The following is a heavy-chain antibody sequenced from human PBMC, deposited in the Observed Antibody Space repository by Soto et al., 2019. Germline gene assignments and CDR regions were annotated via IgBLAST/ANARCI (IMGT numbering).Heavy chain of an antibody. V-gene: IGHV3-7*01. CDR3: ARSSGSHYNGDSDY. D-gene: IGHD3-10*01. CDR2: IKQDGSEK. J-gene: IGHJ4*02. Sequence: EVQLVESGGGLVQPGGSLRLSCAASGFTFSSYWMSWVRQAPGKGLEWVANIKQDGSEKYYVDSVKGRFTISRDNAKNSLYLQMNSLRADDTAVYYCARSSGSHYNGDSDYWGQGTLVTVSS. CDR1: GFTFSSYW.